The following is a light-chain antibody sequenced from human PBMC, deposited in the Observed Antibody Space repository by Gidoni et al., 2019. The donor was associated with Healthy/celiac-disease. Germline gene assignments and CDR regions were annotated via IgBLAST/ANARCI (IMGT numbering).Light chain of an antibody. CDR2: GSS. CDR1: QSVSSSY. Sequence: ELVLTQSPGTMSLSPGERATLSCRASQSVSSSYLAWYQQKPGQAPRLLIYGSSSRATGIPDRFSGSGSGTDFTRTISSLEPEDFAVYYGQQYGSSPWTFGQGTKVEIK. V-gene: IGKV3-20*01. CDR3: QQYGSSPWT. J-gene: IGKJ1*01.